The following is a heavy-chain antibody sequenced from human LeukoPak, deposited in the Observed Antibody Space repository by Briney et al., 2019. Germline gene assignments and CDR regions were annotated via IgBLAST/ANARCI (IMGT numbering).Heavy chain of an antibody. CDR1: GGSISTYY. CDR3: ARRRTRPEAFDI. J-gene: IGHJ3*02. CDR2: IYYSGAT. Sequence: SETLSLTCTVSGGSISTYYWTWIRQPPGKGLEWIGYIYYSGATNYNPSLGSRVTISVDTSKNQFSLKLSSATAADTAVYYCARRRTRPEAFDIWGQGTMVTVSS. V-gene: IGHV4-59*01. D-gene: IGHD6-6*01.